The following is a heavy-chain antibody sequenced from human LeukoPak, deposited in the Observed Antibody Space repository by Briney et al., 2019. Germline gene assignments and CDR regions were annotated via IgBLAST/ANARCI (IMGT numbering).Heavy chain of an antibody. Sequence: QTGGSLRLSCAASGSTFSSYAMSWVRQAPGKGLEWVSAISGSGGSTYYADSVKGRFTISRDNSKNTLYLQMNSLRAEDTAVYYCAPRYSSSWYPFGDWGQGTLVTVSS. CDR1: GSTFSSYA. J-gene: IGHJ4*02. V-gene: IGHV3-23*01. CDR3: APRYSSSWYPFGD. D-gene: IGHD6-13*01. CDR2: ISGSGGST.